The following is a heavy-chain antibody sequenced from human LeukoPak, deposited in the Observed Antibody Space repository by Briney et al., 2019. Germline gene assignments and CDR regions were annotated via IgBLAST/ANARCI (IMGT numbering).Heavy chain of an antibody. CDR1: GFTFTTFG. V-gene: IGHV3-30*18. CDR2: ISPHGDIE. Sequence: GGSLRLSCAASGFTFTTFGIHWVRQAPGKGLEWVAAISPHGDIEYYTDSVKGRFTIPRDNSKNMIYLQMNSLRGEDSAVYYCAKINNNDDYWGQGNLVTVSS. D-gene: IGHD1/OR15-1a*01. J-gene: IGHJ4*02. CDR3: AKINNNDDY.